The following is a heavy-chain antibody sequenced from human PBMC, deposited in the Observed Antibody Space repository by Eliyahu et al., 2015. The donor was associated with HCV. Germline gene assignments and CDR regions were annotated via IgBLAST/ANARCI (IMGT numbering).Heavy chain of an antibody. CDR3: AREAGYSYGFYSLY. J-gene: IGHJ4*02. Sequence: EMKKPGSSVKVSCKASGGTFNSYTISWVRQPPGQGLEWMGGIIPMFGKATYAQRFQGRVTITADESTSTAYMELSGLSGQGTAVSAGAREAGYSYGFYSLYWGQGTLVTVSS. CDR2: IIPMFGKA. D-gene: IGHD5-18*01. V-gene: IGHV1-69*01. CDR1: GGTFNSYT.